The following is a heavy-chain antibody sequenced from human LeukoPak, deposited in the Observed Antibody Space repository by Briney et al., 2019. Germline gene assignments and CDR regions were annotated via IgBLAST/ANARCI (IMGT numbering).Heavy chain of an antibody. J-gene: IGHJ6*02. CDR2: IYYSGST. CDR1: GGSISSGGYY. Sequence: SETLSLTCTVSGGSISSGGYYWSWIRQHPGKGLEWIGYIYYSGSTYYNPSLKSRVTISVDTSKNQFSLKLSSVTAADTAVYYCARDRFPQDGDRPRKYYYYGMDVWGQGTTVTVSS. CDR3: ARDRFPQDGDRPRKYYYYGMDV. V-gene: IGHV4-31*03. D-gene: IGHD4-17*01.